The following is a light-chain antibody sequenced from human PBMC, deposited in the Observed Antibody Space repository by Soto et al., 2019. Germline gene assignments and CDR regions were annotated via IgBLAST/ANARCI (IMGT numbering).Light chain of an antibody. CDR3: QQYYSTPYS. CDR1: QSLLYSSNNKNY. J-gene: IGKJ2*01. V-gene: IGKV4-1*01. CDR2: WAS. Sequence: DFVMTQSPDSLAVSLGERATINCKSSQSLLYSSNNKNYLAWYQQKPGQPPELLLYWASTRQSGVPDRFSGSGSGTDFTLTISSLQAEEVAVYYCQQYYSTPYSFGQGTKLEI.